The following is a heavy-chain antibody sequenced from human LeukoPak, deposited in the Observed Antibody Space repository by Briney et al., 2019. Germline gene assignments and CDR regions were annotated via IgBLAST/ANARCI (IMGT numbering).Heavy chain of an antibody. V-gene: IGHV3-23*01. J-gene: IGHJ4*02. CDR1: GFTLSSYA. CDR3: AKGSYYDSSGSFYFDY. Sequence: GGSLRLPCAASGFTLSSYAMSWVRQAPGKGLEWVSGISGSGDNTYYADSVKGRFTISRDNSKNTLYVQVNSLGTEDTAAYYCAKGSYYDSSGSFYFDYWGQGTLVTVSS. D-gene: IGHD3-22*01. CDR2: ISGSGDNT.